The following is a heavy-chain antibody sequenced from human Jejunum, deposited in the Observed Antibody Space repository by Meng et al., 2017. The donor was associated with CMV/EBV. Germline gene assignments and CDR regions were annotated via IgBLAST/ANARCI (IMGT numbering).Heavy chain of an antibody. CDR1: GSLFTDYY. Sequence: KTSGSLFTDYYSHWVRRAPGHRPEWMGWIYPHSDETNYAQKFQDRVTMTQDTSMSTAYMELSGLTSDDTAVYYCATTPRNRGTYYVYWGQGTLVTVSS. V-gene: IGHV1-2*02. D-gene: IGHD1-26*01. CDR2: IYPHSDET. J-gene: IGHJ4*02. CDR3: ATTPRNRGTYYVY.